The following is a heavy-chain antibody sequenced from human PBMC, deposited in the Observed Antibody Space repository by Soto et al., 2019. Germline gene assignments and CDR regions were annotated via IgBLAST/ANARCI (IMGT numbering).Heavy chain of an antibody. Sequence: SVKVSCKASGGTFSSYAISWVRQAPGQGLEWMGGIIPIFGTANYAQKFQGRVTITADESTSTAYMELSSLRSEDTAVYYCARVVSMVRGYAPWGQGTLVTVSS. J-gene: IGHJ5*02. CDR2: IIPIFGTA. V-gene: IGHV1-69*13. D-gene: IGHD3-10*01. CDR3: ARVVSMVRGYAP. CDR1: GGTFSSYA.